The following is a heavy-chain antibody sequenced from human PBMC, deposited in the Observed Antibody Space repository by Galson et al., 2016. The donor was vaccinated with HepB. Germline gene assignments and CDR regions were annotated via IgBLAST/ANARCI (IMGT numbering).Heavy chain of an antibody. Sequence: CAISGDSVSSHSAAWSWIRQSPSRGLEWLGRTYYRSKWFNDYSLSVKSRITINPDTSKNQFSLQLNSVTPDDTAVYYCARDTPTIAFTFDIWGQGTMVTVSS. CDR1: GDSVSSHSAA. V-gene: IGHV6-1*01. CDR3: ARDTPTIAFTFDI. CDR2: TYYRSKWFN. D-gene: IGHD1-26*01. J-gene: IGHJ3*02.